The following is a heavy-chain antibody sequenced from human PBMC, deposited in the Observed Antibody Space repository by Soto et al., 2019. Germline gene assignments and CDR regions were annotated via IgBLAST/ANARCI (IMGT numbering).Heavy chain of an antibody. D-gene: IGHD3-10*01. Sequence: SETLSLTCTVSGGSISSSSYYWGWIRQPPGKGLEWIGSIYYSGSTYYNPSLKSRVTISVDTSKNQFSLKLSSVTAADTAVYYCARPVITMVRGVIITGWFDPYGQGTLVTVSS. J-gene: IGHJ5*02. V-gene: IGHV4-39*01. CDR1: GGSISSSSYY. CDR3: ARPVITMVRGVIITGWFDP. CDR2: IYYSGST.